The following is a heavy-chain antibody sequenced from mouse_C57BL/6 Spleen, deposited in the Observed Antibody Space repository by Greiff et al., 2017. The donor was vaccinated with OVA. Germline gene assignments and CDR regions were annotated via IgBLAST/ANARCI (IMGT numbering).Heavy chain of an antibody. D-gene: IGHD1-1*01. Sequence: QVQLQQPGAELVKPGASVKLSCKASGYTFTSYWMHWVKQRPGRGLEWIGRIDPNSGGTKYNEKFKSKATLTVDKPSSTAYMQLSSLTSEDSAVYYCARWIITTVVDYWYFDVWGTGTTVTVSS. CDR2: IDPNSGGT. CDR1: GYTFTSYW. J-gene: IGHJ1*03. V-gene: IGHV1-72*01. CDR3: ARWIITTVVDYWYFDV.